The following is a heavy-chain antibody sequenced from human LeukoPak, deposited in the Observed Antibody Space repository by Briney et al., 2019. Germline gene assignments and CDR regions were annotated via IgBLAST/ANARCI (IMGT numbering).Heavy chain of an antibody. V-gene: IGHV3-23*01. CDR1: GFTFSSCA. D-gene: IGHD3-10*01. CDR3: AKRWFGEFPYYFDY. J-gene: IGHJ4*02. Sequence: GGSLRLSCAASGFTFSSCAMSWVRQAPGKGLEWVSAISGSGGSTYYADSAKGRLTISRDNSKNTLYLQMNSLRAEDTAVYYCAKRWFGEFPYYFDYWGQGTLVTVSS. CDR2: ISGSGGST.